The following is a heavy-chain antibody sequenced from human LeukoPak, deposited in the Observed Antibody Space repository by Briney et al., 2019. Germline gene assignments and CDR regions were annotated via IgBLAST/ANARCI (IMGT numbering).Heavy chain of an antibody. CDR1: GVSISNYY. CDR2: IYYSGST. D-gene: IGHD3-10*01. J-gene: IGHJ4*02. CDR3: ARAVHYSGTSYQYTGGYYYFDF. V-gene: IGHV4-59*01. Sequence: SETLSLTCTVSGVSISNYYWSWIRQPPGKGLEWIGYIYYSGSTNYNPSLKSRVTISVDRTKNHFSLRLSSVTAADTAVYYCARAVHYSGTSYQYTGGYYYFDFWGQGTLVTVSS.